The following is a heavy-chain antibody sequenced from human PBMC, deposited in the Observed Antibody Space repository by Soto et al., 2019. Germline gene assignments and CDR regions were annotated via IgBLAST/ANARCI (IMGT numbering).Heavy chain of an antibody. J-gene: IGHJ3*02. V-gene: IGHV4-30-4*01. CDR2: IYYSGST. D-gene: IGHD3-16*01. Sequence: SETXSLTCTVSVGSISSDYYYLSWMRQPPGQGLEWIGYIYYSGSTYHNPSLKSRVTISVDTSNNHFSLDLSSVTAADTAVYLCDRMFEYYGKEAGDFDIWGKGTKV. CDR1: VGSISSDYYY. CDR3: DRMFEYYGKEAGDFDI.